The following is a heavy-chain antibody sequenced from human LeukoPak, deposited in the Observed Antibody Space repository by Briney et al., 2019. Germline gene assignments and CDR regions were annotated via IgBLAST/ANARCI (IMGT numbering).Heavy chain of an antibody. Sequence: SETLSLTCAVYGASYNAYYWSWIRQPPGKGLEWIGDIDHRGTATYNPSLKSRLTISADASKNQFSLKLNSVTDADTAVYYCAVGITILGVAASFDSWGQGNLVIVPS. CDR1: GASYNAYY. CDR2: IDHRGTA. D-gene: IGHD3-3*01. J-gene: IGHJ4*02. CDR3: AVGITILGVAASFDS. V-gene: IGHV4-34*01.